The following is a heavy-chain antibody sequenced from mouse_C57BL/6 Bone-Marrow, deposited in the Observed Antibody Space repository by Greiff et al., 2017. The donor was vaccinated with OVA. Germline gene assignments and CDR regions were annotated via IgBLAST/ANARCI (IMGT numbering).Heavy chain of an antibody. Sequence: EVKLVESGGGLVKPGGSLKLSCAASGFTFSSYAMSWVRQTPEKRLEWVATISDGGSYTYYPDNVKGRFTISRDNAKNNLYLQMSHLKSEDTAMYYCARDPYYYGSSYDYYAMDYWGQGTSVTVSS. CDR3: ARDPYYYGSSYDYYAMDY. CDR1: GFTFSSYA. V-gene: IGHV5-4*01. CDR2: ISDGGSYT. D-gene: IGHD1-1*01. J-gene: IGHJ4*01.